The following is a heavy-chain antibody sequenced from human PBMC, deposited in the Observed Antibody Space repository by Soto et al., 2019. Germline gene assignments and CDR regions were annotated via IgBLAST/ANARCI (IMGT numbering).Heavy chain of an antibody. CDR3: ARGGNIVVVTDSYYFDY. J-gene: IGHJ4*02. CDR2: IYYSGST. Sequence: SETLSLTCTVSGGSISSYYWSWIRQPPGKGLEWIGYIYYSGSTNYNPSLKSRVTLSVDTSKNQFSLKLSSVTAADTAVYYCARGGNIVVVTDSYYFDYWGQGTLVTVSS. CDR1: GGSISSYY. V-gene: IGHV4-59*01. D-gene: IGHD2-21*02.